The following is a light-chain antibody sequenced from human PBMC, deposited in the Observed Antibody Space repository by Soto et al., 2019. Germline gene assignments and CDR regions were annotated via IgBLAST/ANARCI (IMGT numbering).Light chain of an antibody. CDR2: GAS. V-gene: IGKV3-20*01. J-gene: IGKJ1*01. Sequence: EIVLTQSPGTLSLSPGERATLSCRARQSVSSSYLAWYQQKPGQAPRLLIYGASSRATGIPDRVSGGGSGTDFTLTISRLEPEDFAVYYCQQYGSSPLTFGQGAKVEIK. CDR3: QQYGSSPLT. CDR1: QSVSSSY.